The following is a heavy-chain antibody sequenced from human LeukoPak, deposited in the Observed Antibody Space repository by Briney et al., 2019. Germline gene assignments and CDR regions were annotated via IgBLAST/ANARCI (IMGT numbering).Heavy chain of an antibody. J-gene: IGHJ4*02. D-gene: IGHD2-8*01. V-gene: IGHV1-69*04. CDR2: IISILGIA. CDR3: ARDRPIVRCLDY. Sequence: SVKVSCKASGGTFSSYAISWVRPAAGQGLEWMGRIISILGIANYAQKFQGRVTITEEKSTSTAYMERSSLRSEDTAVYYCARDRPIVRCLDYWGQGTLVTVSS. CDR1: GGTFSSYA.